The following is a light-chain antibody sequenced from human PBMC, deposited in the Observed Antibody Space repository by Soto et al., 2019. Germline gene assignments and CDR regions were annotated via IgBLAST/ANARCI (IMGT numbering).Light chain of an antibody. Sequence: DIQMTQSPSTLSASVGDRATIPCRSSQSISSWLAWYQQKPGKAPKLLIYKASSLESGVPSRFSGSGSGTEFTLTISSLQPDDFATYYCQQYRTSRTFGQGTKVDIK. CDR2: KAS. CDR3: QQYRTSRT. J-gene: IGKJ1*01. CDR1: QSISSW. V-gene: IGKV1-5*03.